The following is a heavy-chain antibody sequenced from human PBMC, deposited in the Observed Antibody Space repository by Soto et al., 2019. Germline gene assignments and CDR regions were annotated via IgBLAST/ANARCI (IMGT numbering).Heavy chain of an antibody. Sequence: SETLSLTCTVSGGSISSGGDYWSWIRQHPGKGLEWIGYIYYSGSTYYNPSLKSRVTISVDRSKNQFSLKLSSVTAADTAVYYCARGNVVAIDYWGQGTLVTVSS. CDR3: ARGNVVAIDY. V-gene: IGHV4-31*03. CDR2: IYYSGST. J-gene: IGHJ4*02. D-gene: IGHD2-21*01. CDR1: GGSISSGGDY.